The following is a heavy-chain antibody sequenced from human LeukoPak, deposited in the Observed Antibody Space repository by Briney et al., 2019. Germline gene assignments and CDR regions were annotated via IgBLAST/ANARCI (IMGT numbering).Heavy chain of an antibody. CDR2: ISWNSGSI. CDR1: GFTFDDYA. D-gene: IGHD6-6*01. Sequence: GRSLRLSCPASGFTFDDYAMHWVRQAPGKGLEWVSGISWNSGSIGYADSVKGRFTISRDTAKNSLYLQMNSLRAEATALYYCAKEYSSSREGWFDPWGQGTLVTVSS. J-gene: IGHJ5*02. CDR3: AKEYSSSREGWFDP. V-gene: IGHV3-9*01.